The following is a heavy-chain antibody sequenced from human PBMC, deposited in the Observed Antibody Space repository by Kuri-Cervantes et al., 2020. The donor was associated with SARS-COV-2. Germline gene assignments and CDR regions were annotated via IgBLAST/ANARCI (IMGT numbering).Heavy chain of an antibody. CDR1: GFTFSTYW. CDR3: ARDSRGDLQHIYGMDV. J-gene: IGHJ6*02. V-gene: IGHV3-7*03. Sequence: GESLKISCEASGFTFSTYWMTWVRQAPGKGLEWMANIKEDGSEKYFVDSVKGRIAVSRDNAKSSLFLQMDSLTAEDTAVYYCARDSRGDLQHIYGMDVWGQGTTVTVSS. D-gene: IGHD3-10*01. CDR2: IKEDGSEK.